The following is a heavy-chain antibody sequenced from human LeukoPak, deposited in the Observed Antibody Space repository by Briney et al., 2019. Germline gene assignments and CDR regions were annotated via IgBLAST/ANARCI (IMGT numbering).Heavy chain of an antibody. J-gene: IGHJ4*02. CDR1: GFTFDDYA. CDR3: AKDTGFYGAGRDSHYFDS. V-gene: IGHV3-9*01. D-gene: IGHD3-10*01. CDR2: ISWNSNRI. Sequence: PGGSLRLSCAASGFTFDDYAMYWVRQAPGKGLEWVSGISWNSNRIGYADSVRGRFTISRDNAKSSLFLQMNSLRDEDTALYYCAKDTGFYGAGRDSHYFDSWGQGILVTVSS.